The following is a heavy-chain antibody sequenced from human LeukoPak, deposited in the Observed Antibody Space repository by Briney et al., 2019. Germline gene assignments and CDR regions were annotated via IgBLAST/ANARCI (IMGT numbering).Heavy chain of an antibody. D-gene: IGHD2-8*01. Sequence: SETLSLTCAVYGGSFSGYYWSWIRQPPGKGLEWIGEINHSGSTNYNPSLKSRVTISVDTSKNQFSLKLSSVTAADTAVYYCARGLRCTNGVCYKYYYYYYMDVWGKGTTVTVSS. CDR3: ARGLRCTNGVCYKYYYYYYMDV. J-gene: IGHJ6*03. CDR2: INHSGST. V-gene: IGHV4-34*01. CDR1: GGSFSGYY.